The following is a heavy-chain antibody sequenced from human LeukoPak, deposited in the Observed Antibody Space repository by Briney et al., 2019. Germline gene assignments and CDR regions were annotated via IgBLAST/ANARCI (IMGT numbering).Heavy chain of an antibody. CDR1: GESLNSYY. Sequence: SETLSLTCAVYGESLNSYYWSWVRHPPGEGLEWIGEIYESGTTEYNPSLKSRVTIPMVPSKQQFSLSLSSVTAADTAVYYCARGAWATRLGSWGLGTPVIVSS. CDR2: IYESGTT. D-gene: IGHD2-15*01. V-gene: IGHV4-34*01. J-gene: IGHJ4*02. CDR3: ARGAWATRLGS.